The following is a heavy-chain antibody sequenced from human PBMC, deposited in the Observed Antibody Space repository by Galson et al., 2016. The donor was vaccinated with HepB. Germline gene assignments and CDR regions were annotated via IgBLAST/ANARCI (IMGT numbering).Heavy chain of an antibody. J-gene: IGHJ5*02. CDR1: GFTFSAYW. D-gene: IGHD3-10*01. Sequence: SLRLSCAASGFTFSAYWMTWVRQAPGKGLEWVANIKQDGRETYYGDSVKGRFTISRDNAKNSLYLQMNSLRAEDTAVYYCTRVPTYYYNSGSYNNWFDPWGQRTWSPSRQ. V-gene: IGHV3-7*01. CDR2: IKQDGRET. CDR3: TRVPTYYYNSGSYNNWFDP.